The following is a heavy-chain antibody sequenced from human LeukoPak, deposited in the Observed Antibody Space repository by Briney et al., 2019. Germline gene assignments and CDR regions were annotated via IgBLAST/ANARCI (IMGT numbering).Heavy chain of an antibody. CDR2: IYYSGST. CDR3: ASSGSGSYYKSLAFKYYYYGMDV. D-gene: IGHD3-10*01. Sequence: SETLSLTCTVSGGSISSGDYYWSWIRQPPGKGLEWIGYIYYSGSTYYNPSLKSRVTISVDTSKNQFSLKLSSVTAADTAVYYCASSGSGSYYKSLAFKYYYYGMDVWGQGTTVTVSS. V-gene: IGHV4-30-4*01. J-gene: IGHJ6*02. CDR1: GGSISSGDYY.